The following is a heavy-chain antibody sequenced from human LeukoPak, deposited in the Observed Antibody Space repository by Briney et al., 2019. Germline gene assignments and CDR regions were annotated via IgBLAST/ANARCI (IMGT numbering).Heavy chain of an antibody. CDR1: GFTFSTYI. V-gene: IGHV3-48*04. CDR3: ANLAGDGSGRSPRDV. Sequence: GGSLRLSCAASGFTFSTYIMNWVRQAPGKGLEWVSYISTSTTTIYYADSVKGRFTISRDNAKNSLYLQMNSLRAEDTAVYYCANLAGDGSGRSPRDVWGKGTTVTISS. D-gene: IGHD3-10*01. CDR2: ISTSTTTI. J-gene: IGHJ6*04.